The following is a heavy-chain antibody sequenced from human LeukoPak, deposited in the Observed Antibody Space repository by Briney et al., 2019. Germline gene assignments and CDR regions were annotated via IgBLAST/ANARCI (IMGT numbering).Heavy chain of an antibody. V-gene: IGHV3-74*01. CDR2: INTDGTVT. Sequence: PGGSLRLSCAASGFTFSEYWMLWVRQAPGKGLESVSRINTDGTVTTYADSVKGRFPVSRDNADNTTFLQMNSVRDEDTAVYYCATKQWLAPPPDSWGQGTPVTVSS. J-gene: IGHJ4*02. CDR3: ATKQWLAPPPDS. D-gene: IGHD6-19*01. CDR1: GFTFSEYW.